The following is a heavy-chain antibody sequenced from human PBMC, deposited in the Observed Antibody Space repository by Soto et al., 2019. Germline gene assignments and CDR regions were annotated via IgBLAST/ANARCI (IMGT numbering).Heavy chain of an antibody. CDR2: IDWDDDK. J-gene: IGHJ6*02. Sequence: SGPTLVNPTHTLTLTCTFSGFSLSTSGMCVSWIRQPPGKALEWLALIDWDDDKYYSTSLKTRLTISKDTSKNQVVLTMTNMDPVDTATYYCARSPGIAAAGYYYYYGMDVWGQGTTVTVSS. CDR1: GFSLSTSGMC. CDR3: ARSPGIAAAGYYYYYGMDV. D-gene: IGHD6-13*01. V-gene: IGHV2-70*01.